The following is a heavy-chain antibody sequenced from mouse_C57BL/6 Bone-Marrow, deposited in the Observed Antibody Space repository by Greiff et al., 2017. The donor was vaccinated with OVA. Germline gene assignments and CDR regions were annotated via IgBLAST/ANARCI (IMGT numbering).Heavy chain of an antibody. CDR2: INPNNGGT. Sequence: VQLQQSGPELVKPGASVKISCKASGYTFTDYYMNWVKQSHGKSLEWIGDINPNNGGTSYNQKFKGKATLTVDKSSSTAYMELRSLTSEDSAVYYCASSDSSGTWFAYWGQGTLVTVSA. J-gene: IGHJ3*01. CDR3: ASSDSSGTWFAY. CDR1: GYTFTDYY. V-gene: IGHV1-26*01. D-gene: IGHD3-2*02.